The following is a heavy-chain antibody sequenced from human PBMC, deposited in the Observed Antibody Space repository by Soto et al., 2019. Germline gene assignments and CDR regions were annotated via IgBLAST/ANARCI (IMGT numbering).Heavy chain of an antibody. CDR3: ARVPGL. J-gene: IGHJ2*01. V-gene: IGHV4-30-2*01. Sequence: QLQLQESGSELVKPSQTLSRTCAVSGGSIRSGGYSWRWIRQPPGKGLEWIGYIYHSGSSYYNPSLKSRVTISVDRSKNQFSLKLSSVTAADTAVSCARVPGLWGRGTLVTVSS. CDR1: GGSIRSGGYS. CDR2: IYHSGSS.